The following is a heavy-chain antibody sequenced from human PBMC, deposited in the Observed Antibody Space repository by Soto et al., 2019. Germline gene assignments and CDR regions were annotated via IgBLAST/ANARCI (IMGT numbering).Heavy chain of an antibody. CDR1: GGSISSYY. J-gene: IGHJ5*02. D-gene: IGHD3-3*01. CDR3: ERGSITIFGVVNWFDP. Sequence: SETLSLTCTVSGGSISSYYWSWIRQPPGKGLEWIGYIYYSGSTNYNPSLKSRVTISVDTSKNQFSLKLSSVTAADTAVYYCERGSITIFGVVNWFDPWGQGTLVTV. CDR2: IYYSGST. V-gene: IGHV4-59*01.